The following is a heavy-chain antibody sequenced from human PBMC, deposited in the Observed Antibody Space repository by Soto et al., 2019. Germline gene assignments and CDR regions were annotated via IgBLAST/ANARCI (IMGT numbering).Heavy chain of an antibody. CDR1: GFTFSSYG. CDR2: IWYEGSNK. D-gene: IGHD1-1*01. J-gene: IGHJ6*02. Sequence: AGGSLRLSCAASGFTFSSYGMHWVRQAPGKGLEWVAVIWYEGSNKYYADSVKGRFTVSRDNSKNTLSLQMNSLRAEDTAVYYCARDLAGTTPLNMDVWGQGTTVTVSS. CDR3: ARDLAGTTPLNMDV. V-gene: IGHV3-33*01.